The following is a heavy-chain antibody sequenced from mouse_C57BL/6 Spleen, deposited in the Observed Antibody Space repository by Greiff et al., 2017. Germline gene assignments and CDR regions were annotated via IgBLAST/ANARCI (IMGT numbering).Heavy chain of an antibody. Sequence: QVQLQQPGAELVKPGASVKLSCKASGYTFTSYWMQWVKQRPGQGLEWIGEIDPSDSYTNYNQKFKGKATLTVDTSSSTAYMQLSSLPSEDSAVYYCAAGLRPLDYWGQGTTLTVSS. V-gene: IGHV1-50*01. J-gene: IGHJ2*01. D-gene: IGHD3-2*02. CDR1: GYTFTSYW. CDR2: IDPSDSYT. CDR3: AAGLRPLDY.